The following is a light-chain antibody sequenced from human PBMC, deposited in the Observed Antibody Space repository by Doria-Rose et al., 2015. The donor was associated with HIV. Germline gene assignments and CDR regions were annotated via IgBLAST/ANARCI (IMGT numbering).Light chain of an antibody. CDR2: WAS. CDR1: QSILYSSNNKNF. V-gene: IGKV4-1*01. J-gene: IGKJ1*01. Sequence: DIRMTQSPDSLTVSLGERATINCNSSQSILYSSNNKNFLAWFQQRPGQPPKLLVYWASTRESGVPDRFSGSGSGTDFTLTISSLQAEDVAVYYCQQYYTTPRTFGQGTKVEIK. CDR3: QQYYTTPRT.